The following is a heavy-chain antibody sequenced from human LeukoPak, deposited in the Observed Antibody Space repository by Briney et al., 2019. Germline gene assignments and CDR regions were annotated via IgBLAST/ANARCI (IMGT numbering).Heavy chain of an antibody. J-gene: IGHJ6*03. CDR1: GFTFSSYA. V-gene: IGHV3-23*01. CDR2: ISGSGGTT. Sequence: GGSLRLSCSASGFTFSSYAMSWVRQAPGKGLEWVSAISGSGGTTYYAASVKGRSTISRDNSKNTLYLQMNSLRAEDTAVYYCAGSDTYYYSYMDVWGKGTTVTVSS. CDR3: AGSDTYYYSYMDV. D-gene: IGHD5-18*01.